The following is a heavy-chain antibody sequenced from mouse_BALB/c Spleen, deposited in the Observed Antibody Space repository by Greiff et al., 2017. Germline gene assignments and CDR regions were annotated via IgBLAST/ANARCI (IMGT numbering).Heavy chain of an antibody. CDR1: GYTFSSYW. Sequence: QVQLKESGAELMKPGASVKISCKATGYTFSSYWIEWVKQRPGHGLEWIGEILPGSGSTNYNEKFTGKATFTADTSSNTAYMQLSSLTSEDSAVYYCAETARAFADWGQGTLVTVSA. D-gene: IGHD3-2*01. CDR3: AETARAFAD. J-gene: IGHJ3*01. V-gene: IGHV1-9*01. CDR2: ILPGSGST.